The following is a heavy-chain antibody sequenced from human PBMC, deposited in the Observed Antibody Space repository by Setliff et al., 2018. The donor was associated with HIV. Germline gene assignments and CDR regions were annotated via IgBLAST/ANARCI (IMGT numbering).Heavy chain of an antibody. J-gene: IGHJ4*02. Sequence: ASVKVSCKTSGYMFIAYGMSWVRRAPGQGLEWMGWIGPYNGRTEYEQKFQGRVTITRDASASTAYMELSSLRSEDTAVYYCARSPGDYLFDYWGQGTLVTVSS. CDR1: GYMFIAYG. V-gene: IGHV1-18*01. D-gene: IGHD4-17*01. CDR3: ARSPGDYLFDY. CDR2: IGPYNGRT.